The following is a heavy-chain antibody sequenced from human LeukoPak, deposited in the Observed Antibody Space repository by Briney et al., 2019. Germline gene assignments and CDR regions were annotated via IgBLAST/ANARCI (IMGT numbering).Heavy chain of an antibody. J-gene: IGHJ4*02. CDR3: ARAGYDFWSGSGYYFDY. V-gene: IGHV1-8*01. Sequence: GASVKVSCKASGYTFTSYDINWVRQATGQGLAWMGWMNPNSGNTGYAQKFQGRVTMTRNTSISTAYMELSSLRSEDTAVYYCARAGYDFWSGSGYYFDYWGQGTLVTVSS. CDR2: MNPNSGNT. D-gene: IGHD3-3*01. CDR1: GYTFTSYD.